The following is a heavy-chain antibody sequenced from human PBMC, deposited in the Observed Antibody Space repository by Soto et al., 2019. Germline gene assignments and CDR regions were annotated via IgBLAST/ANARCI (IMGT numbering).Heavy chain of an antibody. D-gene: IGHD2-2*01. CDR1: GFTFNTYG. Sequence: GGSLRLSCATSGFTFNTYGMHWVRQAPGKGLEWVAVISCSGGSTYYADSVKGRFTISRDNSKNTLYLQMNSLRAEDTAVYYCAKDTKPAAGYNWFDPWGQGTLVTVSS. CDR3: AKDTKPAAGYNWFDP. CDR2: ISCSGGST. J-gene: IGHJ5*02. V-gene: IGHV3-23*01.